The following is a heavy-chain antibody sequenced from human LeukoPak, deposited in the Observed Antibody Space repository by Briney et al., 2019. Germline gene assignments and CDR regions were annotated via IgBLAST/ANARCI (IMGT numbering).Heavy chain of an antibody. CDR2: IYHSGST. CDR1: GYSISSGYY. J-gene: IGHJ5*02. Sequence: PSETLSLTCTVSGYSISSGYYWGWIRQPPGKGLEWIGSIYHSGSTCYNPSLKSRVTISVDTSKNQFSLKLSSVTAADTAVYYCARDSRFLEWLLSRDNWFDPWGQGTLVTVSS. D-gene: IGHD3-3*01. V-gene: IGHV4-38-2*02. CDR3: ARDSRFLEWLLSRDNWFDP.